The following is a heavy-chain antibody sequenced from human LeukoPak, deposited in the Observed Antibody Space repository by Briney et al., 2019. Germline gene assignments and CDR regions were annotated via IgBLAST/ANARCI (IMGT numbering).Heavy chain of an antibody. J-gene: IGHJ2*01. V-gene: IGHV4-30-2*01. Sequence: SQTLSLTCAVSGGSISSGGYSWSWIRQPPGKGLEWIGYIYHSGSTYYNPSLKSRVTISVDRSKNQFSLKLSSVTAADTAVYYCARDLGDRYFDLWGRGTLVTVSS. CDR2: IYHSGST. CDR3: ARDLGDRYFDL. D-gene: IGHD2-21*01. CDR1: GGSISSGGYS.